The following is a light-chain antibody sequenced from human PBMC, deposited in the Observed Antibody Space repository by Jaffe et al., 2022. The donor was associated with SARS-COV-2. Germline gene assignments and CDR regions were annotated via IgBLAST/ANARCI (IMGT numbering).Light chain of an antibody. J-gene: IGLJ1*01. CDR3: NSHTTSSTYV. CDR2: EVS. CDR1: SSDIGDDNA. V-gene: IGLV2-14*01. Sequence: QSALTQPASVSGSPGQSITISCTGTSSDIGDDNAVSWYQQSPGKAPKLLIYEVSNRPSGVPDRFSGSKSGNTASLTISGLQAEDEADYYCNSHTTSSTYVFGVGTKVTVL.